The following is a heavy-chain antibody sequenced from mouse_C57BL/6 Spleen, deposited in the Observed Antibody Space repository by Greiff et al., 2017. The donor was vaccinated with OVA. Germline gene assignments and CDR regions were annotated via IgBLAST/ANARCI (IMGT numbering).Heavy chain of an antibody. V-gene: IGHV1-80*01. J-gene: IGHJ2*01. Sequence: VQLQQSGAELVKPGASVKISCKASGYAFSSYWMNWVKQRPGKGLEWIGQIYPGDGDTNYNGKFKGKATLTADKSSRTAYMQLSSLTSEDSAVYFCRVYDYDGGFDYWGQGTTLTVSS. CDR1: GYAFSSYW. CDR2: IYPGDGDT. CDR3: RVYDYDGGFDY. D-gene: IGHD2-4*01.